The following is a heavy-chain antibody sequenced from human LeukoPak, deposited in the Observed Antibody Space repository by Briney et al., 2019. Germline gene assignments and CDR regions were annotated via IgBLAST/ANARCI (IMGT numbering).Heavy chain of an antibody. V-gene: IGHV1-69*04. J-gene: IGHJ4*02. D-gene: IGHD4-11*01. CDR2: IIPILAIA. CDR1: GGTFSSYA. Sequence: SVKVSCKASGGTFSSYAISWVRQAPGQGLEWMGRIIPILAIANYAQNFQGRVTMTADKSTSTAYMELSSLRSEDTAVYYCATTITPGHSDYWGQGTLVTVSS. CDR3: ATTITPGHSDY.